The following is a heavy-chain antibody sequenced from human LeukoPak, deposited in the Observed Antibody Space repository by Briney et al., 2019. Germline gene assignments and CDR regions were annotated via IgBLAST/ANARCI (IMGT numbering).Heavy chain of an antibody. Sequence: GASVKVSCKASGYTFTGYYMHWVRQAPGQGLEWMGWINPNSGGTNYAQKFQGRVTMTRDTSISTAYMELSRLRSDDTAVYYCARGFLIAARRTGRFDPWGQGTLVTVSS. CDR2: INPNSGGT. CDR3: ARGFLIAARRTGRFDP. CDR1: GYTFTGYY. D-gene: IGHD6-6*01. V-gene: IGHV1-2*02. J-gene: IGHJ5*02.